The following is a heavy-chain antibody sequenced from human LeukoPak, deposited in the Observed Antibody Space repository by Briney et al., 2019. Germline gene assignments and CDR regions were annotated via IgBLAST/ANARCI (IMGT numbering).Heavy chain of an antibody. Sequence: GGSLRLSCAASGFTFSSYAMSWVRQAPGKGLEWISAISGSGGSTYYADSVKGRFTISRDNSKNTLYLQMNSLRAEDTAVYYCAKDQQWLGTFDYWGQGTLVTVSS. V-gene: IGHV3-23*01. CDR2: ISGSGGST. J-gene: IGHJ4*02. CDR1: GFTFSSYA. D-gene: IGHD6-19*01. CDR3: AKDQQWLGTFDY.